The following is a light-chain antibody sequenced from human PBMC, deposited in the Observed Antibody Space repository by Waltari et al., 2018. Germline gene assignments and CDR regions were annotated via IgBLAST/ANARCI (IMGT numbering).Light chain of an antibody. CDR2: QSS. Sequence: SYELIQPPSVSVSPGQTARITCSGDKLGDKYASWYQQRPGQSPVLVIYQSSKRPSGIPERFSGSNAGNTASLTIGGTQTMDEADYCCQAWDNNVVVFGGGTKLTVL. CDR1: KLGDKY. J-gene: IGLJ2*01. CDR3: QAWDNNVVV. V-gene: IGLV3-1*01.